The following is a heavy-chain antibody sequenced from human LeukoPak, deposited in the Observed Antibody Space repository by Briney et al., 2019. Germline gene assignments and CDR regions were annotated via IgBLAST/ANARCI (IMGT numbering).Heavy chain of an antibody. CDR3: AGLTKWFGELLRFDY. CDR2: ISAYNGNT. CDR1: GYTFTSYG. D-gene: IGHD3-10*01. V-gene: IGHV1-18*01. J-gene: IGHJ4*02. Sequence: APVKVSCKASGYTFTSYGISWVRQAPGQGLEWMGWISAYNGNTNYAQKLQGRVTMTTDTSTSTAYMELRSLRSDDTAVYYCAGLTKWFGELLRFDYWGQGTLVTVSS.